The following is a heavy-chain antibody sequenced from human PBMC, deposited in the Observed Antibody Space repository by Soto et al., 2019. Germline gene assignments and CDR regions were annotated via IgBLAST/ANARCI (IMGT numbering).Heavy chain of an antibody. J-gene: IGHJ5*02. CDR1: GGTFSSYA. V-gene: IGHV1-69*13. CDR2: IIPIFGTA. D-gene: IGHD3-22*01. Sequence: EASVKVSCKASGGTFSSYAISWVRQAPGQGLEWMGGIIPIFGTANYAQKFQGRVTITADESTSTAYMELSSLRSEDTAVYYCASRFTSFNTMIEPQGWFDPWGQGTLVTVSS. CDR3: ASRFTSFNTMIEPQGWFDP.